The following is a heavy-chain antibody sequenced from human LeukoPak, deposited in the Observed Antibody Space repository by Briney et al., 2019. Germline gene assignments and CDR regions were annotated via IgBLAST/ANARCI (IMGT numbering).Heavy chain of an antibody. CDR3: ARGYSSGNFDY. Sequence: SETLSLTCTVSGGSISSYYWSWIRQPPGKGLEWIGYIYYSGSTNYNPSLKSRVTIPVDTSKNQFSLKLSSVTAADTAVYYCARGYSSGNFDYWGQGTLVTVSS. J-gene: IGHJ4*02. CDR2: IYYSGST. CDR1: GGSISSYY. V-gene: IGHV4-59*08. D-gene: IGHD6-19*01.